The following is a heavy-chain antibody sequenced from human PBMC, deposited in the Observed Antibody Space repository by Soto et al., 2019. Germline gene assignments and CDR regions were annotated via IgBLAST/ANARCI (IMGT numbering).Heavy chain of an antibody. D-gene: IGHD1-1*01. J-gene: IGHJ6*02. V-gene: IGHV3-11*06. Sequence: PGGTLRLSCAASGFIFSDYYMGWVRQTPGKGLEWSSYISTRSTYTNYADSVKGRFTISGDNTKNSLYLQMDSLRVEDTAVYYCARDLAWKRGRVGRYYYGMDVWGQGTTVTVSS. CDR2: ISTRSTYT. CDR3: ARDLAWKRGRVGRYYYGMDV. CDR1: GFIFSDYY.